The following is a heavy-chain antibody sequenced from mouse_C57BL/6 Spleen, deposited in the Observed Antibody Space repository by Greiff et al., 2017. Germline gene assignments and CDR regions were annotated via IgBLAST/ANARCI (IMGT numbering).Heavy chain of an antibody. CDR3: ARVGDGYSYYFDY. CDR2: ISDDDSDT. V-gene: IGHV5-4*01. CDR1: GFNFSSYA. Sequence: VQVVESGGGLVKPGGSLKFSCAASGFNFSSYAMSWVRQTPEKRLEWVATISDDDSDTNYPHKVQGRFTISSDNANNNLYLQMSHLKSEDTAMYYCARVGDGYSYYFDYWGQGTSVTVSS. D-gene: IGHD2-3*01. J-gene: IGHJ4*01.